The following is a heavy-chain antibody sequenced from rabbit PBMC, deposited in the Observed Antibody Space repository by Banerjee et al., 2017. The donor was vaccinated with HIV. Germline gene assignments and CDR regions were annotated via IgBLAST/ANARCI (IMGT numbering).Heavy chain of an antibody. Sequence: QQQLVESGGGLVKPEGSLTLTCTASGFSFSSNVMCWVRQAPGKGLEWIACIVTGSSGSTYYASWAKGRFTISKTSSTTVTLQMTSLTAADTATYFCARDLAGVTGWNFGLWGPGTLVTVS. D-gene: IGHD4-1*01. CDR1: GFSFSSNV. J-gene: IGHJ4*01. V-gene: IGHV1S45*01. CDR3: ARDLAGVTGWNFGL. CDR2: IVTGSSGST.